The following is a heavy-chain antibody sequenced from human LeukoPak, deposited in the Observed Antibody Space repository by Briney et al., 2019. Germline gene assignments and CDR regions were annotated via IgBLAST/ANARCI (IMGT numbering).Heavy chain of an antibody. Sequence: ASVKVSCKASGGTFSSYAISWVRQAPGQGLEWIGGIIPIFGTANYAQKFQGRVTITTDESTSTAYMELSSLRFEDTAVYYCARMSPDYYYYYMDVWGKGTTVTVSS. J-gene: IGHJ6*03. CDR2: IIPIFGTA. V-gene: IGHV1-69*05. CDR3: ARMSPDYYYYYMDV. CDR1: GGTFSSYA.